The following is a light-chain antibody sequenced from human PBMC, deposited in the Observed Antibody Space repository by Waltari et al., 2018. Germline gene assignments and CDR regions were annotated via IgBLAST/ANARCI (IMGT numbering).Light chain of an antibody. CDR2: IDN. CDR1: SSNIGRST. Sequence: QSVLTQPPAASRTPGQRVTMSCSGSSSNIGRSTVTWYQPLPGTAPNLLIYIDNQRPTGVPDRFSGSRSGTSASLAISGLKSEDEADYHCATWDDSLNAWVFGGGTKLTVL. CDR3: ATWDDSLNAWV. V-gene: IGLV1-44*01. J-gene: IGLJ3*02.